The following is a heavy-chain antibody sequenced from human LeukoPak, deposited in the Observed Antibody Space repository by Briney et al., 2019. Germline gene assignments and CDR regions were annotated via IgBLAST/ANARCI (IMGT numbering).Heavy chain of an antibody. CDR2: ISGSGGGT. Sequence: GGSLRLSCAASGFTFSSYAMNWVRQAPGKGLEWVSGISGSGGGTYYADSVKGRFTISRDNSKNTLYLQMNSLRAEDTAVYYCAKAPGIAVAGTPLDYWGQGTLVTVSS. CDR1: GFTFSSYA. V-gene: IGHV3-23*01. CDR3: AKAPGIAVAGTPLDY. D-gene: IGHD6-19*01. J-gene: IGHJ4*02.